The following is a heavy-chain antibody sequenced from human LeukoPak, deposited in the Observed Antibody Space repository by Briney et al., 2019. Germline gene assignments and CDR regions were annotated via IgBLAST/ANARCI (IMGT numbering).Heavy chain of an antibody. Sequence: PSETLSLTCAVYGGSFSGYYWSWIRQPPGKGLEWIGYMYHSGSSSYNPSLQSRVTISVDTSKNQFSLMLSSVTAADTAVYYCARDSRVSVAGTSYYYYYGMDVWGQGTTVTVSS. V-gene: IGHV4-59*01. J-gene: IGHJ6*02. D-gene: IGHD6-19*01. CDR1: GGSFSGYY. CDR3: ARDSRVSVAGTSYYYYYGMDV. CDR2: MYHSGSS.